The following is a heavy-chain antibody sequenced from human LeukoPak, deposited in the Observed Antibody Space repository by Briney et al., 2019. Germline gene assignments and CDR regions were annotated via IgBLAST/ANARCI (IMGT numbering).Heavy chain of an antibody. CDR2: IYTSGST. Sequence: SETLSLTCTVSGGSISSYYWSWIRQPAGKGLEWIGRIYTSGSTNYNPSLKSRVTMSVDTSKNQFSLKLSSVTAADTAVYYCARDGITMVRGVIFPYYYYYGMDVWGQGTTVTLSS. D-gene: IGHD3-10*01. CDR1: GGSISSYY. CDR3: ARDGITMVRGVIFPYYYYYGMDV. J-gene: IGHJ6*02. V-gene: IGHV4-4*07.